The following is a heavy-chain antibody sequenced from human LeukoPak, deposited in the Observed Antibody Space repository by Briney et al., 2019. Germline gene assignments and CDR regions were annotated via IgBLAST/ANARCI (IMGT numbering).Heavy chain of an antibody. V-gene: IGHV3-13*05. CDR2: IGTAGDP. Sequence: GGSLRLSCAASGFTFSSYDMHWVRQATGKGLEWVSAIGTAGDPYYPGSVKGRFTISRENAKNSLYLQMNSLRAGDTAVYYCGRGMAGCTFGEMLDVGVAVWGKETTVTVSS. CDR3: GRGMAGCTFGEMLDVGVAV. J-gene: IGHJ6*01. CDR1: GFTFSSYD. D-gene: IGHD3-10*01.